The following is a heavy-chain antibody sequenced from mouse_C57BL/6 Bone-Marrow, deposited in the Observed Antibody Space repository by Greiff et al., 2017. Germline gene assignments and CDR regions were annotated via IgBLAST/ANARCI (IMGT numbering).Heavy chain of an antibody. CDR2: INPNNGGT. CDR1: GYTFTDYY. J-gene: IGHJ2*01. CDR3: ARAKTAQVYFDY. Sequence: EVQLQQSGPELVKPGASVKISCKASGYTFTDYYMNWVKQSHGKSLEWIGDINPNNGGTSYNQKFKGKATWTVDKSYSTAYMEIRSLTSEDSAVYYCARAKTAQVYFDYWGQGTTLTVSS. V-gene: IGHV1-26*01. D-gene: IGHD3-2*02.